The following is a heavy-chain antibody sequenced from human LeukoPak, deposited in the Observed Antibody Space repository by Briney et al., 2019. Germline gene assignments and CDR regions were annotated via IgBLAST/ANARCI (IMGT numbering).Heavy chain of an antibody. CDR2: IYYSGST. V-gene: IGHV4-59*13. CDR1: GGSISSYY. J-gene: IGHJ4*02. D-gene: IGHD1-14*01. CDR3: ARTTTHFDY. Sequence: SETLSLTCTVAGGSISSYYWSWIRQPPGKGLEWIGYIYYSGSTNYNPSLKSRVTISVDTSKNQFSLKLSSVTAADTAVYYCARTTTHFDYWRQGTLVTVSS.